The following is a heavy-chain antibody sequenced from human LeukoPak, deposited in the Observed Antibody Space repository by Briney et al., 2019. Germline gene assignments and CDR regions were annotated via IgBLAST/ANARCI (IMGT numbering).Heavy chain of an antibody. CDR1: GGSISSSSYY. Sequence: PSETLSLTCTVSGGSISSSSYYWGWIRQPPGKGLEWIGNIYYTGSTNYNPSLKSRVTISVDTSKNQFSLKLSSVTAADTAMYYCASGHQRHGYTYFDYWGQGTLVTVSS. V-gene: IGHV4-39*07. CDR3: ASGHQRHGYTYFDY. D-gene: IGHD5-24*01. CDR2: IYYTGST. J-gene: IGHJ4*02.